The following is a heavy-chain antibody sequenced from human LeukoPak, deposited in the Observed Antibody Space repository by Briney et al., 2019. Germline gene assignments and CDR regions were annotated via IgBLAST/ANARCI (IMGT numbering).Heavy chain of an antibody. Sequence: SETLSLTCIVSGGSISNSSYYWGWIRQRPRKGLEWIGSIYYSGSAYYNPSLKSRVTISVDTSKNQFSLKLTSVTAADTAVYYCARHWVVTPNYWGQGTLVTVSS. D-gene: IGHD4-23*01. CDR2: IYYSGSA. CDR1: GGSISNSSYY. J-gene: IGHJ4*02. V-gene: IGHV4-39*01. CDR3: ARHWVVTPNY.